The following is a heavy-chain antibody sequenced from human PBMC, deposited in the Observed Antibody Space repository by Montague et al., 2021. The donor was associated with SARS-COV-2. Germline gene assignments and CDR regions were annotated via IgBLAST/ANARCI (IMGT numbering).Heavy chain of an antibody. J-gene: IGHJ4*02. CDR3: ASSHCGGDCY. CDR1: GRSISCGSYF. D-gene: IGHD2-21*02. Sequence: TLSLTCTVSGRSISCGSYFWTWIRQPAGKGLEWIGRIHTSGSTNYNPSLKSRVAISIDTSKDQFSLELSSVTAADTAVYYCASSHCGGDCYSGQGTLVTVSS. CDR2: IHTSGST. V-gene: IGHV4-61*02.